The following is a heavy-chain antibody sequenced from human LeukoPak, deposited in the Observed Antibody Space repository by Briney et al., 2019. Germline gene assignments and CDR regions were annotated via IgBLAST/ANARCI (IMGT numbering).Heavy chain of an antibody. D-gene: IGHD3-10*01. CDR3: AKDMALGYGSGTFAAFDI. J-gene: IGHJ3*02. V-gene: IGHV3-9*01. CDR1: GFTFDDYA. CDR2: ISWNSGSI. Sequence: GGSLRLSCAASGFTFDDYAMHWVRQAPGKGLEWVSGISWNSGSIGYADSVKGRFTISRDNAKNSLYLQMNSLRAEDTALYYCAKDMALGYGSGTFAAFDIWGRGTMVTVSS.